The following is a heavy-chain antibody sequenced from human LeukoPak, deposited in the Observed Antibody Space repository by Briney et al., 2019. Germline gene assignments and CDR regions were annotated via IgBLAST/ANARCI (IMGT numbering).Heavy chain of an antibody. CDR2: ICYDGSNK. J-gene: IGHJ3*02. V-gene: IGHV3-33*01. CDR3: ARGDYYDSSGYFPLRAFDI. D-gene: IGHD3-22*01. CDR1: GFTFSSLG. Sequence: GGYLRLYCAASGFTFSSLGMLRLRQAPGKGLEWLAVICYDGSNKSYADSVKGRFTISRDNSKNTLYLQMNSLRAEDTAVYYCARGDYYDSSGYFPLRAFDIWGQGTMVTVSS.